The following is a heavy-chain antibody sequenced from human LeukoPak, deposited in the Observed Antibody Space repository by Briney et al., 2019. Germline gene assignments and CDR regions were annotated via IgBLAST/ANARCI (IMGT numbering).Heavy chain of an antibody. CDR1: GFTFSSYW. J-gene: IGHJ4*02. Sequence: GGSLRLSCAASGFTFSSYWMSWVRQARGKGLEWVANIKQDGSEKYYVDSVKGRFTISRDNAKNSLYLQMNSLRAEDTAVYYCAREVPAATTDYWGQGTLVTVSS. D-gene: IGHD2-2*01. CDR3: AREVPAATTDY. CDR2: IKQDGSEK. V-gene: IGHV3-7*01.